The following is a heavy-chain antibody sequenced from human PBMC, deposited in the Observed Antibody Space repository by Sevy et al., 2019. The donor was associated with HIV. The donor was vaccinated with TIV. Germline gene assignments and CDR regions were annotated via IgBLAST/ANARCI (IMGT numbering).Heavy chain of an antibody. D-gene: IGHD3-10*01. CDR1: GYTFTSYD. Sequence: ASVKVSCKASGYTFTSYDINWVRQATGQGLEWMGWMNPNSGNTGYAQTFQGRVTMTRNTSISTAYMELSSLRSEDTAVYYCARFLSGKRRITMVRGVLPGMDVWGQGTTVTVSS. CDR2: MNPNSGNT. V-gene: IGHV1-8*01. J-gene: IGHJ6*02. CDR3: ARFLSGKRRITMVRGVLPGMDV.